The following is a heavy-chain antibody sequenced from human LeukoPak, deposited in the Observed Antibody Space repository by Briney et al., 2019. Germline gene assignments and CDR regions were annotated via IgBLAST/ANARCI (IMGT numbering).Heavy chain of an antibody. V-gene: IGHV4-34*01. CDR3: ARGGDSSWYYFDY. D-gene: IGHD6-13*01. J-gene: IGHJ4*02. Sequence: NWVRXAPGKGLEWIGEINHSGSTNYNPSLKSRVTISVDTSKDQFSLKLSSVTAADTAVYYCARGGDSSWYYFDYWGQGTLVTVSS. CDR2: INHSGST.